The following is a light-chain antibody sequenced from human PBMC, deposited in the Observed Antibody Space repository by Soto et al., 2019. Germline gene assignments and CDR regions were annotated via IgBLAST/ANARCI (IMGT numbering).Light chain of an antibody. J-gene: IGKJ4*01. Sequence: EILMTQSPATVSVSPGERATLSCRASQNVINSVAWYQQKPGQAPRLLIYGASSRATGTPARISGSGSGTEFTLTIGSAQSEDFAVYYCQHYHTWPLAFGGGTKVEIK. CDR2: GAS. CDR3: QHYHTWPLA. V-gene: IGKV3-15*01. CDR1: QNVINS.